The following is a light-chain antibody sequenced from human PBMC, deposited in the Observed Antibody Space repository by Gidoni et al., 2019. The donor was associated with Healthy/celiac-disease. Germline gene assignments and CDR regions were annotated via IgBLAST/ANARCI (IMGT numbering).Light chain of an antibody. CDR3: GSYAGSSTLV. Sequence: QSALTQPASVSGSPGQSITISCTGTSSDVGSYNLVSWYQQHPGKAPKLMIYEGSERPSGVSNRFSGSKSGNTASLTISGLPEDEADYYCGSYAGSSTLVFGGGTKLTVL. V-gene: IGLV2-23*01. J-gene: IGLJ3*02. CDR1: SSDVGSYNL. CDR2: EGS.